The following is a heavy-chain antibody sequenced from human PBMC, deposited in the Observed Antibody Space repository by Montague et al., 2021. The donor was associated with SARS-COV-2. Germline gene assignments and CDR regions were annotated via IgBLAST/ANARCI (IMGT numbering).Heavy chain of an antibody. CDR1: GESIDRDTYY. D-gene: IGHD3-16*01. J-gene: IGHJ6*02. Sequence: SETLSLTCIVSGESIDRDTYYWGWIRQSPGKGLEWIGRIYSSGXXXYXXXXKTRITLSVDTSKNQLSLRLNSVTAADTAVYYCARNPGEYYGMDVWGQGTTVTVSS. CDR2: IYSSGXX. V-gene: IGHV4-39*07. CDR3: ARNPGEYYGMDV.